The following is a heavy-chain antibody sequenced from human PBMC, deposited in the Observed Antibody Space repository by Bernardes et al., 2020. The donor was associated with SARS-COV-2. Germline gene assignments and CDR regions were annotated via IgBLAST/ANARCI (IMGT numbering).Heavy chain of an antibody. V-gene: IGHV5-51*01. CDR1: GYSFSSYW. CDR3: ATTWGGE. CDR2: IYPGNSDT. J-gene: IGHJ4*02. D-gene: IGHD3-16*01. Sequence: GASLKISCKGSGYSFSSYWIGWVRQVPGRGLEWMAIIYPGNSDTRYSPSFQGQVTISVDKSINTAYLQWSSLKASDTTIYYCATTWGGEWGQGTLVTVSS.